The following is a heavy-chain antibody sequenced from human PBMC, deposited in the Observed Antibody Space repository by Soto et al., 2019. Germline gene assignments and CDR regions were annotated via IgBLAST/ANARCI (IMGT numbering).Heavy chain of an antibody. J-gene: IGHJ6*02. D-gene: IGHD2-2*01. CDR1: GGTFSSYA. V-gene: IGHV1-69*12. CDR2: IIPIFDTA. CDR3: ARHDCISSSCYYYYYYSMDV. Sequence: QVQLVQSGAEVKKPGSSVKVSCKTSGGTFSSYAISWVRQAPGQGLEWMGGIIPIFDTANYVQNFQGRVTITADESTSTAYMELSSLRSEDTAVYYCARHDCISSSCYYYYYYSMDVGGQGTTVTVS.